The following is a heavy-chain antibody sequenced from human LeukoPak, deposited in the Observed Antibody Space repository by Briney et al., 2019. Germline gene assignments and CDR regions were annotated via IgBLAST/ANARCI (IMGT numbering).Heavy chain of an antibody. CDR3: ARASGWYADY. Sequence: SETLSLTCTVSGGSVSSHYWSWIRQPPGKGLEWIGYIYYNGDTNYNPTLKSRVTISVDTSKNQFSLKLNSVTAADTAVYYCARASGWYADYWGHGALVTVSS. CDR2: IYYNGDT. CDR1: GGSVSSHY. V-gene: IGHV4-59*02. J-gene: IGHJ4*01. D-gene: IGHD6-19*01.